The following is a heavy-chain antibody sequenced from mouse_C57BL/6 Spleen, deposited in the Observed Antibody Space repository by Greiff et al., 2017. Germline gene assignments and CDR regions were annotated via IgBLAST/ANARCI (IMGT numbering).Heavy chain of an antibody. Sequence: DVMLVESGGDLVKPGGSLKLSCAASGFTFSSYGMSWVRQTPDKRLEWVATISSGGSYTYYPDSVKGRFTISRDNAKNTLYLQMSSLKSEDTAMYYSARQISYNYNLYTMNTGGQEPSDPVSS. D-gene: IGHD2-4*01. CDR3: ARQISYNYNLYTMNT. J-gene: IGHJ4*01. CDR2: ISSGGSYT. V-gene: IGHV5-6*02. CDR1: GFTFSSYG.